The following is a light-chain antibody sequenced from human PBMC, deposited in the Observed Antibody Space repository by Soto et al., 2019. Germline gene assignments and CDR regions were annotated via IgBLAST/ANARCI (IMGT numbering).Light chain of an antibody. CDR2: DVS. V-gene: IGLV2-14*01. CDR3: SSYTTSNTLRLV. CDR1: SSDVGGYSY. Sequence: QSVLTQPASVSGSPGQSITISCTGTSSDVGGYSYVSWYQQHPGKAPKLMIYDVSNRPSGVSNRFSGSKSGNTASLTISGLQAEDEADYYCSSYTTSNTLRLVFGTGTKVTVL. J-gene: IGLJ1*01.